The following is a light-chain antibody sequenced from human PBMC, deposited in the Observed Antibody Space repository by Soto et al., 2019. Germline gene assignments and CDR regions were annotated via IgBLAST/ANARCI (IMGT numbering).Light chain of an antibody. V-gene: IGKV3-11*01. CDR1: QSVSRY. CDR2: DAS. J-gene: IGKJ4*01. CDR3: QQRLSWPPLT. Sequence: EIVLTQSPDTLSLSPGERATLSCRASQSVSRYLVWYQQKPGQAPRLLIYDASNRAPGIPARFSGSGSGTDFTLTIGSLEPEDFAVYYCQQRLSWPPLTFGGGTKVEIK.